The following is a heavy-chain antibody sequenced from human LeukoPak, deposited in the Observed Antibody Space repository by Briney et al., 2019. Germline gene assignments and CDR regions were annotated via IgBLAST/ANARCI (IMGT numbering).Heavy chain of an antibody. CDR3: AKDGDGASLGY. CDR2: ISGSGGGT. Sequence: GGSLRLSCAASGFTFSNYAMSWVRQAPGKGLEWVSTISGSGGGTYYADSVKGRFTISRDNSKNTLYLQMNSLRAEDTAVYYCAKDGDGASLGYWGQGTLVTVSS. CDR1: GFTFSNYA. D-gene: IGHD3-16*02. V-gene: IGHV3-23*01. J-gene: IGHJ4*02.